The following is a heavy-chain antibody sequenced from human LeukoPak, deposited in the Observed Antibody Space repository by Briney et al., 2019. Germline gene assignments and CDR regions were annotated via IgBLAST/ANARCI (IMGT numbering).Heavy chain of an antibody. CDR3: ARDSGVASLGPDY. CDR1: GYTFTGYY. V-gene: IGHV1-2*02. CDR2: INPNSGGT. Sequence: VASVKVSCKASGYTFTGYYMHWVRQAPGQGLEWMGWINPNSGGTYYAQKFQGRVTLTRDTSISTAYLELSRLRSDDTAVYYCARDSGVASLGPDYWGQGTLVTVSS. D-gene: IGHD5-12*01. J-gene: IGHJ4*02.